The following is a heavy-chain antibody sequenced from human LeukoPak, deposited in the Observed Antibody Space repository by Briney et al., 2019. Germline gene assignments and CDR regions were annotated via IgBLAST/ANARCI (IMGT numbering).Heavy chain of an antibody. CDR1: GGSFSGYY. V-gene: IGHV4-34*01. Sequence: TTSETLSLTCAVYGGSFSGYYWSWIRQPPGKGPEWIGEINHSGSTNYNPSLKSRVTISVDTSKNQFSLKLSSVTAADTAVYYCARGPGGYSYGYGPDYWGQGTLVTVSS. J-gene: IGHJ4*02. CDR2: INHSGST. CDR3: ARGPGGYSYGYGPDY. D-gene: IGHD5-18*01.